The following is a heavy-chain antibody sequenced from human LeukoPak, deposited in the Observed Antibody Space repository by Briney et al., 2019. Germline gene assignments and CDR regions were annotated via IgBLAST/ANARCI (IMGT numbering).Heavy chain of an antibody. J-gene: IGHJ6*02. CDR2: IYPGDSDT. CDR1: GYSFTSYW. D-gene: IGHD1-26*01. CDR3: GRQGSYGPNFYYYDGMDV. V-gene: IGHV5-51*01. Sequence: GESLKISCKGSGYSFTSYWIGWVRQMPGKGLEWMGIIYPGDSDTRYSPSFQGQVTISADKSISTAYLQWSSLKASDTAMYYCGRQGSYGPNFYYYDGMDVWGQGTTVTVSS.